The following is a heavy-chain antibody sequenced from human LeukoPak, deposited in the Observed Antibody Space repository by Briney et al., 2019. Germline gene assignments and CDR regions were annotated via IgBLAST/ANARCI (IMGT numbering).Heavy chain of an antibody. V-gene: IGHV4-31*03. CDR1: GASVNSGGYY. Sequence: SQTLSLTCSVSGASVNSGGYYWGWIRQHPGKGLEWIGYIYYSGTTYYNPSLENRLTISLDTPTNQFSPKLGSVTAADTAVYYCATTAYYYYVDVWGKGTTVTVSS. J-gene: IGHJ6*03. CDR2: IYYSGTT. CDR3: ATTAYYYYVDV. D-gene: IGHD1-26*01.